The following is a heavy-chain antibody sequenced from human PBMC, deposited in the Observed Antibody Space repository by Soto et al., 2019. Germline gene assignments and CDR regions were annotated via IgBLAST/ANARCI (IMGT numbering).Heavy chain of an antibody. Sequence: GLSCSASGFTCSSYDMSWVRQAPGKGLEWVSTILVGGSTHYPDSVKGRFTISRDNSKNTVFLQMNSLTAGDTAVYYCAKATATGGGAFDICGQGTMVTVSS. CDR1: GFTCSSYD. J-gene: IGHJ3*02. D-gene: IGHD2-8*02. CDR2: ILVGGST. CDR3: AKATATGGGAFDI. V-gene: IGHV3-23*01.